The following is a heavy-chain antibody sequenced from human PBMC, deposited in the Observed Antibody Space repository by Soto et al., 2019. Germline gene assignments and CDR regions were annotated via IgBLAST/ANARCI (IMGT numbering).Heavy chain of an antibody. CDR3: ARVGCSGGSCPLDY. V-gene: IGHV3-11*01. J-gene: IGHJ4*02. CDR1: AFIISDYY. CDR2: ISGSGTTI. D-gene: IGHD2-15*01. Sequence: QVQLVESGGGLVKPGGSLRLSCAASAFIISDYYMSWIRQAPGKGLEWVSYISGSGTTIYYADSVKGRFTISRDNAKNSLYRQMSSRRAEDTAVYYCARVGCSGGSCPLDYWGQGTLVTVSS.